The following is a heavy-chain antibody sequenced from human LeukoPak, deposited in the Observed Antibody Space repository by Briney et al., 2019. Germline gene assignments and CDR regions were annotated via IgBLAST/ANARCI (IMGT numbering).Heavy chain of an antibody. CDR3: AKGIVGATRKINFFDY. V-gene: IGHV3-7*03. J-gene: IGHJ4*02. CDR2: IKEDGSEK. Sequence: GGSLRLSCAASGLTFSKYWMSWVRQAPGKGLEWVANIKEDGSEKYYVDSVKGRFTISRDNAKNSLYLQMSSLRAEDTAVYYCAKGIVGATRKINFFDYWGQGTLVTVSS. CDR1: GLTFSKYW. D-gene: IGHD1-26*01.